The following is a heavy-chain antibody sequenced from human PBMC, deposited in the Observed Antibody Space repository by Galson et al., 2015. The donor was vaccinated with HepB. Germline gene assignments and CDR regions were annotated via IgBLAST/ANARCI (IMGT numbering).Heavy chain of an antibody. J-gene: IGHJ3*02. Sequence: SLRLSCAASGFIFEDYAMHWVRHAPGKGLEWVSGISWNSGSIAYADSVKGRFTISRDNAKNSLYLQMNSLRAEDTALYYCVKDWTYSGTYFAAFDIWGQGTMVTVSS. CDR1: GFIFEDYA. CDR2: ISWNSGSI. CDR3: VKDWTYSGTYFAAFDI. D-gene: IGHD1-26*01. V-gene: IGHV3-9*01.